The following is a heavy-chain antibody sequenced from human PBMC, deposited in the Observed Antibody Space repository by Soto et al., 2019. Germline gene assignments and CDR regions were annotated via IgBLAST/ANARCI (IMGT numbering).Heavy chain of an antibody. V-gene: IGHV3-30*18. CDR2: ISFDGTNK. J-gene: IGHJ4*02. Sequence: QVKLVESGGGVVQPGMSLRLSCAASGFSFSDFGMHWVRQAPGRGLEWVSIISFDGTNKYYADSVKGRFTISRDNSKNTLYLQTNSLRPEDTAVYFCAKDHSISSFYFDSWGQGTLVSVSS. D-gene: IGHD6-6*01. CDR1: GFSFSDFG. CDR3: AKDHSISSFYFDS.